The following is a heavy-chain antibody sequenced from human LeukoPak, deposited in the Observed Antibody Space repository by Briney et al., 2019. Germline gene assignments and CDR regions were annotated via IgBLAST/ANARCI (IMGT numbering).Heavy chain of an antibody. CDR3: ASRSLDGDYFDY. CDR2: IYYSGST. J-gene: IGHJ4*02. CDR1: GGSIISSTYY. D-gene: IGHD3-16*01. Sequence: SETLSLTCTVSGGSIISSTYYWGWIRQPPGKGLEWIGNIYYSGSTYYNPSLKSRVTISVDTSKNQFSLKLSSVTAADTAVYYCASRSLDGDYFDYWGQGTLSPSPQ. V-gene: IGHV4-39*07.